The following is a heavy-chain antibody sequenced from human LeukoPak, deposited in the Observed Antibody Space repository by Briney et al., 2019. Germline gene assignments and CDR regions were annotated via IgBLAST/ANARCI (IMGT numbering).Heavy chain of an antibody. Sequence: GGSLRLSCAASGFTFSSYWMTWVRQAPGKGLEWLANINQDGSEKYNVDSVKGRFTISRDNDKNSLYLQMNSLRAEDTAVYYCARWGAMGSGFIDYWGQGTLVTVSS. D-gene: IGHD6-19*01. J-gene: IGHJ4*02. CDR1: GFTFSSYW. CDR2: INQDGSEK. CDR3: ARWGAMGSGFIDY. V-gene: IGHV3-7*01.